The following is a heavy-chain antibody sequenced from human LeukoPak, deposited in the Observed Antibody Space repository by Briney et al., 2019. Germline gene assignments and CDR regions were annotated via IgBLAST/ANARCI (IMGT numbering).Heavy chain of an antibody. J-gene: IGHJ4*02. CDR2: IYYSGST. CDR3: ARERTTGREFDY. D-gene: IGHD4-11*01. Sequence: PSETLSLTCSVSGGSLSNYYWSWIRQPPGKGLEWIGYIYYSGSTNYNPSLKNRVTISVDTSKNQFSLKLSSVTAADTAVYFCARERTTGREFDYWGQGTLVTVSS. V-gene: IGHV4-59*01. CDR1: GGSLSNYY.